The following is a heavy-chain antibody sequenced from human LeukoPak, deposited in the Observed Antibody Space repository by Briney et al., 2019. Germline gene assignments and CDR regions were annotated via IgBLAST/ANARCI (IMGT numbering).Heavy chain of an antibody. J-gene: IGHJ4*02. CDR3: AKDQQATFDY. CDR1: GFTFSSYG. V-gene: IGHV3-30*02. CDR2: IRYDGSNK. Sequence: QAGGSLRLSCAASGFTFSSYGMHWVRQAPGKGLEWVAFIRYDGSNKYYADFVKGRFTISRDNSKNTLYLQMNGLRAEDTAVYYCAKDQQATFDYWGQGTLVTVSS.